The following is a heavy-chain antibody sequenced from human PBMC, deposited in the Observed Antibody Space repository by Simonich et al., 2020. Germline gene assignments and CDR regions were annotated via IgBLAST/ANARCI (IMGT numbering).Heavy chain of an antibody. J-gene: IGHJ3*02. CDR3: ARSTTGTTAFDI. CDR1: GYTFTSYG. Sequence: QVQLVQSGAEVKKPGASVKVSCKASGYTFTSYGTCWVRQAPGQGLEWMGGISDYNGNTNYAQKLQGIVTMTTDTSTSTAYMELRSLRSDDTAVYYCARSTTGTTAFDIWGQGTMVTVSS. CDR2: ISDYNGNT. D-gene: IGHD1-1*01. V-gene: IGHV1-18*01.